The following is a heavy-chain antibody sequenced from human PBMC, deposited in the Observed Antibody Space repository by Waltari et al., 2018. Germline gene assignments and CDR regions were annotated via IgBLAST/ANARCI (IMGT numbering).Heavy chain of an antibody. Sequence: QVQLQQWGAGLLKPSETLSLTCAVYGGSFSGYYWSWIRQPPGKGLEWIGEINHSGSTNYNPSLKSRGTISVDTSKNQFSRKLSSVTAADTAVYYCARVRSSSWYGWFDPWGQGTLVTVSS. J-gene: IGHJ5*02. V-gene: IGHV4-34*01. CDR3: ARVRSSSWYGWFDP. D-gene: IGHD6-13*01. CDR1: GGSFSGYY. CDR2: INHSGST.